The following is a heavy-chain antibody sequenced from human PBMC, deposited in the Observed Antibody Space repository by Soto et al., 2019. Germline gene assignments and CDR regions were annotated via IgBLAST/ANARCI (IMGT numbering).Heavy chain of an antibody. CDR2: IYSNGDT. D-gene: IGHD6-6*01. CDR1: SDSMNSGGYY. J-gene: IGHJ6*02. Sequence: SETLSLTCSVSSDSMNSGGYYWSWIRQHPGKGLEWIGYIYSNGDTYYNPSLKSRVTISVDTSKNQFSLNLTSVTAADTAVDYCARRGGSSSGYYYYAMDVWGQGTTVTVSS. CDR3: ARRGGSSSGYYYYAMDV. V-gene: IGHV4-31*03.